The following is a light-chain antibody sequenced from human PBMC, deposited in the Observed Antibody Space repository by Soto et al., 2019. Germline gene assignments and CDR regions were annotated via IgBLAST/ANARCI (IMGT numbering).Light chain of an antibody. CDR1: QSVSSK. V-gene: IGKV3-15*01. J-gene: IGKJ1*01. Sequence: EVVMTQSPGTLSVSPGERATLSCRASQSVSSKLAWYQQKPGQAPRLLIHGASTRATGIPARFSGSGSGTEFTLTISSLQSEDFAVYYCQQYNILPRTFGQGSMVDIK. CDR2: GAS. CDR3: QQYNILPRT.